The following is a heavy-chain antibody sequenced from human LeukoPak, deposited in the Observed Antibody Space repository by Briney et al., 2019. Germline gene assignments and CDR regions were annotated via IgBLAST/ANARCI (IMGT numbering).Heavy chain of an antibody. Sequence: GGSLRLSCAASGLAFSTYAMHWVRQAPDKGLEWMAVISYDGTNKYYSDSVKGRFTISRDNSKNTLYLQMNSLRAEDTAVYYCARDLWGVNSYWGQGSLVTVSS. J-gene: IGHJ4*02. CDR3: ARDLWGVNSY. D-gene: IGHD2/OR15-2a*01. CDR1: GLAFSTYA. V-gene: IGHV3-30-3*01. CDR2: ISYDGTNK.